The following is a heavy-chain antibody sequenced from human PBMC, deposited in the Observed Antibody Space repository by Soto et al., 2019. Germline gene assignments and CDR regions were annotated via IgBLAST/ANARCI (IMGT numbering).Heavy chain of an antibody. CDR2: IWYDGSNK. D-gene: IGHD6-13*01. CDR3: ARGSYSSSWKLDY. Sequence: QVQLVESGGGVVQPGRSLRLSCAASGFTFSSYGMHWVRQAPGKGLEWVAVIWYDGSNKYYADSAKGRFTISRDNSKNTLYLQMNSLRAEDTAVYYCARGSYSSSWKLDYWGQGTLVTVSS. J-gene: IGHJ4*02. CDR1: GFTFSSYG. V-gene: IGHV3-33*01.